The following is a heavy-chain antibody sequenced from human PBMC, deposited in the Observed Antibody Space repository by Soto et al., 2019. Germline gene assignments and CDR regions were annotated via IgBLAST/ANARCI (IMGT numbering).Heavy chain of an antibody. V-gene: IGHV4-39*01. Sequence: QLQLQESGPGLVKPSETLSLTCTVSGGSISSSSYYWGWIRQPPGKGLEWIGSIYYSGSTYYNPPLTSRVIISVDTSKNQFSLKLSSVTAADTAVYYCARQGPGGWFDPWGQGTLVTASS. CDR1: GGSISSSSYY. CDR2: IYYSGST. D-gene: IGHD3-16*01. CDR3: ARQGPGGWFDP. J-gene: IGHJ5*02.